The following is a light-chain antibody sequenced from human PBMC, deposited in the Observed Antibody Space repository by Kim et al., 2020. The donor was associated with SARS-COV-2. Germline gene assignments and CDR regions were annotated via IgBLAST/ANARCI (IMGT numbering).Light chain of an antibody. V-gene: IGLV3-1*01. J-gene: IGLJ1*01. CDR1: KLGDKY. Sequence: SWSGTPGQTTIITCPGDKLGDKYACWYQQKPGQSPVLVIYQESKRPSGIPERFSGSNTGNTATLTISGTQAMDEADYYCQAWDSSSYVFGTGTKVTV. CDR3: QAWDSSSYV. CDR2: QES.